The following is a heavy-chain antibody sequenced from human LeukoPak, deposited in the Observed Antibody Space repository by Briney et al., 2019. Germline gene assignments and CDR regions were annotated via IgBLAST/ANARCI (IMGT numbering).Heavy chain of an antibody. V-gene: IGHV1-69*13. CDR1: GGTFSSYA. CDR2: IIPIFGTA. CDR3: ARDRAPSGSYYHVADAFDI. Sequence: GASVKVSCKAFGGTFSSYAISWVRQAPGQGLEWMGGIIPIFGTANYAQKFQGRVTITADESTSTAYMELSSLRSEDTAVYYCARDRAPSGSYYHVADAFDIWGQGTMVTVSS. D-gene: IGHD1-26*01. J-gene: IGHJ3*02.